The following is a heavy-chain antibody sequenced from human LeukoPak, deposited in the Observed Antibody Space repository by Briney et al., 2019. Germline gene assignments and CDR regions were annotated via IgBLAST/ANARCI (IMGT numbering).Heavy chain of an antibody. Sequence: GGSLRLSCATSGFTFSNFEMNWVRQAPGQGLEWVAYISGRDNTMYYADSVKGRFTISRDNARNALYLQMNSLRAEDTAIYYCARGRGTTMVRSFDIWGQGTMVTVSS. CDR1: GFTFSNFE. J-gene: IGHJ3*02. D-gene: IGHD1-1*01. CDR2: ISGRDNTM. V-gene: IGHV3-48*03. CDR3: ARGRGTTMVRSFDI.